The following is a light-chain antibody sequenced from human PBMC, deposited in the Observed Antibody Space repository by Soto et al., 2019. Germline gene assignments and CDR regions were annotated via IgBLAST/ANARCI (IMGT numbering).Light chain of an antibody. CDR1: QSINSR. V-gene: IGKV1-5*03. Sequence: DMEMTQSPSTLSSSVGDRATITCGSSQSINSRLAWYQHIPGIAPNLLIHKASHLESGVPARFSASGTGAEFTFTISSLQPGDFAIYYCQHHNTYPWTFGQGTKVDIK. CDR2: KAS. J-gene: IGKJ1*01. CDR3: QHHNTYPWT.